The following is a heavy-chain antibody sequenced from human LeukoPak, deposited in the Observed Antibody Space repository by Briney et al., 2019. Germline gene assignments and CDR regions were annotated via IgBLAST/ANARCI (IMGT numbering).Heavy chain of an antibody. CDR1: GYSFTSHY. CDR3: ARDKQLDWAHYYYYYMDV. CDR2: INPSGSST. Sequence: ASVKVSCKASGYSFTSHYMHWVRQAPGQGLEWMGLINPSGSSTLYAQKFQGRVTMTRDMSTTTDYMELSSLRSEDTAVYYCARDKQLDWAHYYYYYMDVWGKGTTVTVSS. D-gene: IGHD1-1*01. J-gene: IGHJ6*03. V-gene: IGHV1-46*01.